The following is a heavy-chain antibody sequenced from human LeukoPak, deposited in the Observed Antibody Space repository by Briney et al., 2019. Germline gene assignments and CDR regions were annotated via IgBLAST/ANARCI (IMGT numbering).Heavy chain of an antibody. D-gene: IGHD6-19*01. CDR3: ARAGAVAGTGFDY. CDR2: ISYDGSNK. CDR1: GFTFSSYA. V-gene: IGHV3-30-3*01. J-gene: IGHJ4*02. Sequence: GGSLRLSCAASGFTFSSYAMHWVRQAPGKGLEWVAVISYDGSNKYYADSVKGRFTISRDNSKNTLYLQMNSLRAEDTAVYYCARAGAVAGTGFDYWGQGTLVTVSS.